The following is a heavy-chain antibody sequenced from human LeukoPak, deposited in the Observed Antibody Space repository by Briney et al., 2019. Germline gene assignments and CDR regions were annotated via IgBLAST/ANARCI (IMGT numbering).Heavy chain of an antibody. J-gene: IGHJ4*02. V-gene: IGHV4-59*08. CDR3: ARGGYYYSSGNDY. D-gene: IGHD3-10*01. Sequence: PSETLSLTCTVSGGSISSYYWSWIRQPPGKGLEWIGYIYYSGSTNYNPSLKSRVTISVDTSKNQFSLKLNSVTAADTAVYYCARGGYYYSSGNDYWGQGTLVTVSS. CDR1: GGSISSYY. CDR2: IYYSGST.